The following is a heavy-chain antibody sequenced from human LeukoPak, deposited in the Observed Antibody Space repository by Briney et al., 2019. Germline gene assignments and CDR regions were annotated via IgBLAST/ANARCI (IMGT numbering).Heavy chain of an antibody. Sequence: SVKVSCKASGGTFSSYAISWVRQAPGQGLEWMGRIIPIFGIANYAQKFQGRVTITADKSTSTAYMELSSLRSEDTAVYYCARVDAGYCSSTSCPPVYWGQGTVVTVSS. D-gene: IGHD2-2*01. J-gene: IGHJ4*02. CDR1: GGTFSSYA. V-gene: IGHV1-69*04. CDR3: ARVDAGYCSSTSCPPVY. CDR2: IIPIFGIA.